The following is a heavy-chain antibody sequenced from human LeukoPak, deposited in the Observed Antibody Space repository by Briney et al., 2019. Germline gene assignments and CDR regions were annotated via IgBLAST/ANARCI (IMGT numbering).Heavy chain of an antibody. CDR1: GFTFSSYS. V-gene: IGHV3-21*01. CDR2: ISSSSSYI. D-gene: IGHD3-16*01. Sequence: GGSLRLSCAASGFTFSSYSMNWVRQAPGKGLEWVSSISSSSSYIYYADSVKGRFTISRDNAKNSLYLQMNSLRAEDTAVYYCASPVRGNAFDIWGQGTMVTVSS. CDR3: ASPVRGNAFDI. J-gene: IGHJ3*02.